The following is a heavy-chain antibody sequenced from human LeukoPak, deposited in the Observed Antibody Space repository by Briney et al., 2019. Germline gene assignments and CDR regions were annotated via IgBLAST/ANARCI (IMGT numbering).Heavy chain of an antibody. CDR1: GGSISSYY. V-gene: IGHV4-59*01. J-gene: IGHJ3*02. CDR3: ATDYSSSWYGPDAFDI. D-gene: IGHD6-13*01. Sequence: PSETLSLTCTVSGGSISSYYWSWIRQPPGKGLEWIGYIYYSGSTNYNPSLKSRVTISVDTSKNQFSLKLSSVTAAGTAVYYCATDYSSSWYGPDAFDIWGQGTMVTVSS. CDR2: IYYSGST.